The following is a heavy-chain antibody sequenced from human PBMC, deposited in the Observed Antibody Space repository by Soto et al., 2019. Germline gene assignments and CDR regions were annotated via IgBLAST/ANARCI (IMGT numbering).Heavy chain of an antibody. V-gene: IGHV3-11*01. D-gene: IGHD3-16*02. CDR2: ISSSGSTI. CDR3: ARPGMEDYVWGSYRYYYGMDV. CDR1: GFTFSDYY. J-gene: IGHJ6*02. Sequence: QVQLVESGGGLVKPGGSLRLSCAASGFTFSDYYMSWIRQAPGKGLEWVSYISSSGSTIYYADSVKGRFTISRDNAKNSLYLQMNSLRAEDTAVYYCARPGMEDYVWGSYRYYYGMDVWGQGTTVTVSS.